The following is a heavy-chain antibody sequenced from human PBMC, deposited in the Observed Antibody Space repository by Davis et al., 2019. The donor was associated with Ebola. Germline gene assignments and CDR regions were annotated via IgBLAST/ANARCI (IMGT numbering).Heavy chain of an antibody. D-gene: IGHD2-8*02. V-gene: IGHV5-51*01. CDR3: ASLRRTITGMDDGFDI. CDR1: GNSFTSHW. J-gene: IGHJ3*02. CDR2: IYTGDPDN. Sequence: GESLKISCKDSGNSFTSHWIGWVRQMPGKGLDWMGIIYTGDPDNRYSPSFRGQATISADKSTKTAFLQWSRLKASDTAMYYCASLRRTITGMDDGFDIWGQGTKVTVSS.